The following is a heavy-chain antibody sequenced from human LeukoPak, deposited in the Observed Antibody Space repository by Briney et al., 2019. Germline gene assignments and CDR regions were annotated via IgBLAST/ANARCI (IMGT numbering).Heavy chain of an antibody. J-gene: IGHJ3*02. V-gene: IGHV1-69*05. D-gene: IGHD3-22*01. Sequence: ASVKVSCKASGGTFSSYAISWVRQAPGQGLEWMGRIIPIFGTANYAQKFQGRVTITTDESTSTAYMELSSLRSEDTAVYYCARDRVPIPYYDSSGYYSFSFDIWGQGTMVTVSS. CDR3: ARDRVPIPYYDSSGYYSFSFDI. CDR1: GGTFSSYA. CDR2: IIPIFGTA.